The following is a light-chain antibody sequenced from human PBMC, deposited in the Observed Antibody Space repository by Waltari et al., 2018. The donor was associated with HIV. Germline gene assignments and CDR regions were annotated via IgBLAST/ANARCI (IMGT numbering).Light chain of an antibody. Sequence: QSALTQPASVSGSPGQSITISCTGTSSDVGAYSYVSWYQQHPGKAPQLMIYVVTNRPSWVSNRFSGSKSGNTASLTISGLQTEDEADYYCNSYTSSSTWVFGGGTKLTVL. J-gene: IGLJ3*02. CDR3: NSYTSSSTWV. CDR2: VVT. CDR1: SSDVGAYSY. V-gene: IGLV2-14*01.